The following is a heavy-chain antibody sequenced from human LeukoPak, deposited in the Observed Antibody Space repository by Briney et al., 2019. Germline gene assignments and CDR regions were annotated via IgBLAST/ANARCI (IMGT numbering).Heavy chain of an antibody. Sequence: SETLSLTCAVYGGSFSGYYWSWIRQPPGKGLEWIGEINHSGSTNYNPSLKSRVTISVDTSKSQFSLKLSSVTAADTAVYYCARSLYLGYYDYVWGSYAYWGQGTLVTVSS. J-gene: IGHJ4*02. D-gene: IGHD3-16*01. CDR1: GGSFSGYY. CDR2: INHSGST. CDR3: ARSLYLGYYDYVWGSYAY. V-gene: IGHV4-34*01.